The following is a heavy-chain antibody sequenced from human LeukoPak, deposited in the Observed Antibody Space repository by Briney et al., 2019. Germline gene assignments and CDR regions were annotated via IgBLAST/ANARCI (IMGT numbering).Heavy chain of an antibody. D-gene: IGHD2-15*01. CDR3: VVVAATSLVDY. J-gene: IGHJ4*02. CDR2: ISYDGSNK. Sequence: GGSLRLSCAASGFTFSSYGMHWVRQAPGKGLEWVAVISYDGSNKYYADSVKGRFTISRDNSKNTPYLQMNSLRAEDTAVYYCVVVAATSLVDYWGQGTLVTVSS. CDR1: GFTFSSYG. V-gene: IGHV3-30*03.